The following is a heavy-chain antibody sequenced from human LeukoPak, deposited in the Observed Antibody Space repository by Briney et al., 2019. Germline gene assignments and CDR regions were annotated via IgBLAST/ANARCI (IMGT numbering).Heavy chain of an antibody. CDR2: IWYDGSNK. J-gene: IGHJ4*02. Sequence: GRSLRLCCAASGFTFSSYGMHWVRQAPGKGLEWVAVIWYDGSNKYYADSVKGRFTISRDNSKNTLYLQMNSLRAEDTAVYYCAREGVGPFDYWGQGTLVTVSS. CDR3: AREGVGPFDY. CDR1: GFTFSSYG. V-gene: IGHV3-33*01.